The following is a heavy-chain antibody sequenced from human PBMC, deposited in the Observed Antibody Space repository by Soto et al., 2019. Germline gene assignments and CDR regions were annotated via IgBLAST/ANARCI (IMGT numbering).Heavy chain of an antibody. CDR2: ISSSSSTI. D-gene: IGHD3-10*01. J-gene: IGHJ5*02. Sequence: EVQLVESGGGLVQPGGSLGLPVAASGFPLITFSLNWVRQAPGKGLDWVSYISSSSSTIYYADSVKGRFTISRDNAKNSLYLQMNSLRDEDTAVYYCAREGGSYNWFDPWGQGTLVTVSS. V-gene: IGHV3-48*02. CDR3: AREGGSYNWFDP. CDR1: GFPLITFS.